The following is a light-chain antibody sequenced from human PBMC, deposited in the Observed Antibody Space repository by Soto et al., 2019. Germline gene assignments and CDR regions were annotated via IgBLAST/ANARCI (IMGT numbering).Light chain of an antibody. J-gene: IGLJ1*01. V-gene: IGLV2-8*01. Sequence: QSVLTQPPSASGSPGQSVTISCTGTSSDVGAYTYVSWYQQHPGKAPKLMIYGVTERPSGVPDRFSGSKSGNTASLTVSMLQTEDEAYYYCSSYAGSNNYVFGTGTKLTVL. CDR3: SSYAGSNNYV. CDR1: SSDVGAYTY. CDR2: GVT.